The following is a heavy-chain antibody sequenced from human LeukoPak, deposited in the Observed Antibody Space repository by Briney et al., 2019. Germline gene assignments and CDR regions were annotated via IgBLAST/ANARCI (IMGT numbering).Heavy chain of an antibody. CDR2: IKQDGSEK. Sequence: PGGSLRLSCAASGFTFSTYWMCWVRQAPGKGLEWVANIKQDGSEKYYVDSVKGRFTISRDNAKNSLYLQMNSLRAEDTAVHYCARVNSGSYYDTFDIWGQGTMVTVSS. CDR1: GFTFSTYW. D-gene: IGHD1-26*01. J-gene: IGHJ3*02. CDR3: ARVNSGSYYDTFDI. V-gene: IGHV3-7*01.